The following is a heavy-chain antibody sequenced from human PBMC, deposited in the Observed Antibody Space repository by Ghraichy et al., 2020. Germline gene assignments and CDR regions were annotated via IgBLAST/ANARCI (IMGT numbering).Heavy chain of an antibody. CDR2: IFYSGST. Sequence: SQTLSLTCTVSGGSISNYYWSWIRQPPGTGLEWIGYIFYSGSTNYNPSLKSRVTISVDTSQNQFSLKLSSVTAADTAVYYCARLYSRSSEFIDYWGQGTLVTVSS. CDR3: ARLYSRSSEFIDY. V-gene: IGHV4-59*01. J-gene: IGHJ4*02. D-gene: IGHD6-6*01. CDR1: GGSISNYY.